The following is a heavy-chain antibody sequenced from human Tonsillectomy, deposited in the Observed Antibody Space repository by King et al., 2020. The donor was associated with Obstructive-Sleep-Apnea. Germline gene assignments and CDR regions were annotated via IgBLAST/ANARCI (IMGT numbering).Heavy chain of an antibody. V-gene: IGHV4-59*08. CDR1: GGSITTYY. J-gene: IGHJ6*02. CDR3: ARYSYYYGLDV. D-gene: IGHD4-11*01. Sequence: QLQESGPGLVKPSETLSLTCTVSGGSITTYYWTWLRQPPGKGLEWIGYISYSGSSNNSPSLSSRVTLSIDTSKKQFSLKLRSVTAADTAVYYCARYSYYYGLDVWGQGTTVTVSS. CDR2: ISYSGSS.